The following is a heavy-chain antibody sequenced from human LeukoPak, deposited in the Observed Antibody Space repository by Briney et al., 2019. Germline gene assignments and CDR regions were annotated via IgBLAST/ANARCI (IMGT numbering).Heavy chain of an antibody. CDR1: GYSISSGYY. J-gene: IGHJ6*03. CDR3: ARQGGSNSPYYYYYMDV. Sequence: PSETLSLTCAVSGYSISSGYYWGWFRQPPGKGPEWIGCIYHSGTTYYNPSLKSRVTISVDTSKNQFSLMVSSVTAADTAVYYCARQGGSNSPYYYYYMDVWGKGTTVTV. V-gene: IGHV4-38-2*01. D-gene: IGHD6-13*01. CDR2: IYHSGTT.